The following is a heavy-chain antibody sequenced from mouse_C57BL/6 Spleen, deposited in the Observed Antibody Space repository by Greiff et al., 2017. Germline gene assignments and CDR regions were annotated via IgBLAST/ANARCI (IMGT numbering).Heavy chain of an antibody. Sequence: QVQLKQSGAELVKPGASVKISCKASGYAFSSYWMNWVKQRPGKGLEWIGQIYPGDGDTNYNGKFKGKATLTADKSSSTAYMQLSSLTSEDSAVYFCARSEDYYGSSASYYFDYWGQGSTLTVSS. D-gene: IGHD1-1*01. CDR3: ARSEDYYGSSASYYFDY. CDR1: GYAFSSYW. CDR2: IYPGDGDT. V-gene: IGHV1-80*01. J-gene: IGHJ2*01.